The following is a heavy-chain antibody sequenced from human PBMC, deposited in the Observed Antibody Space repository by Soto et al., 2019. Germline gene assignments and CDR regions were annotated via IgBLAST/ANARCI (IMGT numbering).Heavy chain of an antibody. J-gene: IGHJ6*02. CDR1: GGSISSYY. CDR2: IYYSGST. V-gene: IGHV4-59*08. Sequence: SETLSLTCTVSGGSISSYYWSWIRQPPGKGLEWIGYIYYSGSTNYNPSIKSRVTISVDTSKNQFSLKLSSVTAADTAVYYCARQKDSSGYYGMDVWGQGTTVTVSS. D-gene: IGHD3-22*01. CDR3: ARQKDSSGYYGMDV.